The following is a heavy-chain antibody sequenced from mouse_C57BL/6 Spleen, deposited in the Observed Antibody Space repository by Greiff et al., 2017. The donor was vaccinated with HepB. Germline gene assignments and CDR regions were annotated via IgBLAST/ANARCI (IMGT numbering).Heavy chain of an antibody. D-gene: IGHD2-1*01. J-gene: IGHJ4*01. CDR3: ARGGGNYNYYAMDY. CDR2: ISSGSSTI. V-gene: IGHV5-17*01. Sequence: EVHLVESGGGLVKPGGSLKLSCAASGFTFSDYGMHWVRQAPEKGLEWVAYISSGSSTIYYADTVKGRFTISRDNAKNTLFLQMTSLRSEDTAMYYCARGGGNYNYYAMDYWGQGTSVTVSS. CDR1: GFTFSDYG.